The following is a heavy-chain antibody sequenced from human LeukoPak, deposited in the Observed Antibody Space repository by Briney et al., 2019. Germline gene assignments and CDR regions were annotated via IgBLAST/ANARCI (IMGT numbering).Heavy chain of an antibody. CDR1: GFSISVYW. CDR3: ARASHYGATRTDC. V-gene: IGHV3-7*01. J-gene: IGHJ4*02. CDR2: VKQDGSES. D-gene: IGHD4-17*01. Sequence: GGSRRLSCEASGFSISVYWMSWVRQAPGKGLEWVGYVKQDGSESNYVASVKGPFTISRDTAKKSLYLQMNSLRAEDTGVYYCARASHYGATRTDCWGRGRPVTASS.